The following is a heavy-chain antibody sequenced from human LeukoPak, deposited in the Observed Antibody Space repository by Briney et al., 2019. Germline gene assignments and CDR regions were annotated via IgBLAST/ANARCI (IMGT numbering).Heavy chain of an antibody. J-gene: IGHJ3*02. CDR1: GGTFISYA. Sequence: ASVKVSCKASGGTFISYAISWVRQAPGQGLEWMGGIIPIFGTANYAQKFQGRVTITADESTSTAYMELSSLRSEDTAVYYCARAHSYPDAFDIWGQGTMVTVSS. D-gene: IGHD2-15*01. V-gene: IGHV1-69*13. CDR2: IIPIFGTA. CDR3: ARAHSYPDAFDI.